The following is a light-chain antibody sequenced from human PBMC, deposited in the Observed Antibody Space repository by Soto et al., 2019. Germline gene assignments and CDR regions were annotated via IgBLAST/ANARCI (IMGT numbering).Light chain of an antibody. Sequence: QSVLTQPPSASGTPGQRVTISCSGSSSNIGSNYVYWYQQLPGTAPKLLIYSNNQRPSGVPDRFSGSKSGTSASLAISGLRSEAEADYYCAAWDDSLSGDWVFGGGTKLTVL. J-gene: IGLJ3*02. V-gene: IGLV1-47*02. CDR2: SNN. CDR1: SSNIGSNY. CDR3: AAWDDSLSGDWV.